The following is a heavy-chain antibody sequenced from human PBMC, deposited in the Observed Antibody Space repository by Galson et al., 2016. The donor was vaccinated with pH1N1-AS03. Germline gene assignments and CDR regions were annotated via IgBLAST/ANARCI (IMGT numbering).Heavy chain of an antibody. CDR1: GLSFAKNY. D-gene: IGHD5-24*01. CDR3: ASVDSSTYSDGWVPFDY. V-gene: IGHV3-53*01. J-gene: IGHJ4*02. Sequence: SLRLSCAVSGLSFAKNYMSWVRQAPGKGLEWVSSIYTGGDTLYTDSVRGRFTIYRADDKNTLYLQMNSLKAADPAMYYCASVDSSTYSDGWVPFDYWGQGTLVTVSS. CDR2: IYTGGDT.